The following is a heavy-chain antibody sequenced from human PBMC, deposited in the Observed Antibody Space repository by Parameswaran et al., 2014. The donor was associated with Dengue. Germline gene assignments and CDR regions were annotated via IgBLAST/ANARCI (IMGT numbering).Heavy chain of an antibody. CDR3: ARVQQWPVAGYYFDY. CDR2: IIPIFGTA. J-gene: IGHJ4*02. V-gene: IGHV1-69*01. D-gene: IGHD6-19*01. Sequence: SWVRQAPGQGLEWMGGIIPIFGTANYAQKFQGRVTITADESTSTAYMELSSLRSEDTAVYYCARVQQWPVAGYYFDYWGQGTLVTVSS.